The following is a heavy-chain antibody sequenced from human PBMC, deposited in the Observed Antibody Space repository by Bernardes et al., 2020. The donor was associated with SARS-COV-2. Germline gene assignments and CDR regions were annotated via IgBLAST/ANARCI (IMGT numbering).Heavy chain of an antibody. CDR3: ARDVFLGSSWDQSYYGMDV. V-gene: IGHV4-59*11. J-gene: IGHJ6*02. CDR1: GGTIGSHY. D-gene: IGHD6-13*01. Sequence: RLSPACTVSGGTIGSHYWNWIGQSPGKGLEWIGNVYFAGNTNHNPSLRSRAIIGIDTSKSQFSLRLNSVTAADAAVYYCARDVFLGSSWDQSYYGMDVWGQGTTVTVSS. CDR2: VYFAGNT.